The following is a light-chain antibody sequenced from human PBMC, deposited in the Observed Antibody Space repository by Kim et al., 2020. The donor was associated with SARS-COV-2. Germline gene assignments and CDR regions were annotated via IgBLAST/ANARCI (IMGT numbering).Light chain of an antibody. CDR3: QVWDSGSDHWV. V-gene: IGLV3-21*04. Sequence: APGKAASITCGGNNIGSQRVHWYQQKPGQAPVLVIYYNSDRPSGIPERFSGSNSGYTATLTISRVEAGDEADYYCQVWDSGSDHWVFGGGTQLTVL. CDR1: NIGSQR. CDR2: YNS. J-gene: IGLJ3*02.